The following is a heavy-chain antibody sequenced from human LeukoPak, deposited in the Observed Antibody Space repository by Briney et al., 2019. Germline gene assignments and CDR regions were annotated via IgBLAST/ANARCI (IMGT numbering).Heavy chain of an antibody. D-gene: IGHD7-27*01. CDR1: GYTFIDYA. J-gene: IGHJ4*02. V-gene: IGHV7-4-1*02. CDR2: INTDTGNP. Sequence: APVKVSCKASGYTFIDYAINWVRQAPGQGLEWMGWINTDTGNPTYGQDFTGRFVFSLDTSVSTAYLQINTLKAEDTAIYYCARKDGDEVNTLDYWGQGTLVTVSS. CDR3: ARKDGDEVNTLDY.